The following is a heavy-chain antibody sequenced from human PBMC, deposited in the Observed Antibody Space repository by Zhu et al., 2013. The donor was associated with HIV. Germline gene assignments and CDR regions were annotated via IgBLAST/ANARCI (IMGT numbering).Heavy chain of an antibody. V-gene: IGHV4-31*03. CDR1: GGSINRGGYY. Sequence: QVQLQESGPGLVKPSQTLSLTCTISGGSINRGGYYWSWIRQHPEKGLEWIGYIYYTGNTYYNPSLKSRVTISLGASQDQFSLKLNSLTAADTAVYYCARTNDKGAPFDHWGQGTLVSVSS. CDR2: IYYTGNT. J-gene: IGHJ4*02. CDR3: ARTNDKGAPFDH.